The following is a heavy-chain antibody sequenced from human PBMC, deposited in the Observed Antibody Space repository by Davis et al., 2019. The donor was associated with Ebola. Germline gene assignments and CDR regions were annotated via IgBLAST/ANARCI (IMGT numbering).Heavy chain of an antibody. CDR2: INSDGGRT. Sequence: PGGSLRLSCSASGFTFSGYSMHWVRQAPGKALEYVSSINSDGGRTYFADAVRGRFTISRDNSKNTLYLQMNSLRAEDSALYYCVKERGAMVRVGGVIVHTGFEYWGQGTLVTVSS. CDR1: GFTFSGYS. J-gene: IGHJ4*02. D-gene: IGHD3-16*02. V-gene: IGHV3-64D*06. CDR3: VKERGAMVRVGGVIVHTGFEY.